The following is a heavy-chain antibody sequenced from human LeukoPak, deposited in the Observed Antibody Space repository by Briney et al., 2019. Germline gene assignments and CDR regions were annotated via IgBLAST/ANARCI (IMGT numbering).Heavy chain of an antibody. Sequence: PGRSLRLSCAASGFTFSRYGIHWVRQAPGKGLEWVAVISYDGSYKYYADSVKGRFTISRDNSKNTLYLQMNSLRAEDTAVYYCVRDGGVSGYDLLDYWGQGTLVTVSS. V-gene: IGHV3-30*03. CDR2: ISYDGSYK. CDR3: VRDGGVSGYDLLDY. D-gene: IGHD5-12*01. CDR1: GFTFSRYG. J-gene: IGHJ4*02.